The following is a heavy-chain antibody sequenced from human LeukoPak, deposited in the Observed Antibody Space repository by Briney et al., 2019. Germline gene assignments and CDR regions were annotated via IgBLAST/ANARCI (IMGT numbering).Heavy chain of an antibody. V-gene: IGHV1-18*01. CDR3: ARAVPAAIVWFDP. D-gene: IGHD2-2*01. J-gene: IGHJ5*02. CDR1: GGTFSSYA. CDR2: ISAYNGNT. Sequence: ASVKVSCKASGGTFSSYAISWVRQAPGQGLEWMGWISAYNGNTNYAQKLQGRVTMTTDTSTSTAYMELRSLRFDDTAVYYCARAVPAAIVWFDPWGQGTLVTVSS.